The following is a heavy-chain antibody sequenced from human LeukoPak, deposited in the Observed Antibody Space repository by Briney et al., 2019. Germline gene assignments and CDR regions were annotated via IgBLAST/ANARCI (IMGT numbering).Heavy chain of an antibody. CDR2: IHTSGTT. D-gene: IGHD3-22*01. Sequence: PSETLSLTCTVSGNSFGDYYWSWIRQPAGKGLEWIGRIHTSGTTNSNPSLKSRVTISVDTSKNQFSLKLSPVTAADTAVYYCAREYYDSNKAPAFDIWGQGTMVTVS. J-gene: IGHJ3*02. V-gene: IGHV4-4*07. CDR3: AREYYDSNKAPAFDI. CDR1: GNSFGDYY.